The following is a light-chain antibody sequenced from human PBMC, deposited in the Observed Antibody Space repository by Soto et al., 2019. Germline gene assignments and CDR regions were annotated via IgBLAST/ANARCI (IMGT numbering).Light chain of an antibody. V-gene: IGKV3D-15*01. CDR2: DAS. CDR1: QSVSNS. CDR3: QQYNNWWT. J-gene: IGKJ1*01. Sequence: EMVMTQSPATLSVSPGESATLSCRASQSVSNSLAWYQHKPGQTPRLLIYDASTRATGIPATFSGSGSGTEFTLTISSLQSEDFAVYYCQQYNNWWTFGQGTKVDIK.